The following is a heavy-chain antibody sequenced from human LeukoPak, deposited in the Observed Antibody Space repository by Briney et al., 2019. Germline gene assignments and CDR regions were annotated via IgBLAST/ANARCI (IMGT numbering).Heavy chain of an antibody. CDR2: IWNDGINK. Sequence: PGGSLRLSCTASGFTFSSDGMHWVRQAPGKGLEWVAVIWNDGINKFYAHSVKGRFTISRDSSKDPVYLQMNNLGAEDTAGYYCATYISVWYYFDYWGQGTLVAVST. CDR1: GFTFSSDG. D-gene: IGHD6-19*01. CDR3: ATYISVWYYFDY. V-gene: IGHV3-33*01. J-gene: IGHJ4*02.